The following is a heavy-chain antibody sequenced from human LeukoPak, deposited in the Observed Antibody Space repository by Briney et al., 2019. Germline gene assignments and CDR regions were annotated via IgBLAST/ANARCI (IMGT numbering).Heavy chain of an antibody. CDR2: IYYSGST. V-gene: IGHV4-39*01. CDR3: ARLGSSSWYVGY. Sequence: PSETLSLTCTVSGGSISSSSYYWGWIRQPPGKGLEWIGSIYYSGSTYYNPSLKSRVTISVDTSKNQFSLKLSSVTAADTAVYYCARLGSSSWYVGYWGQGTLVTASS. D-gene: IGHD6-13*01. J-gene: IGHJ4*02. CDR1: GGSISSSSYY.